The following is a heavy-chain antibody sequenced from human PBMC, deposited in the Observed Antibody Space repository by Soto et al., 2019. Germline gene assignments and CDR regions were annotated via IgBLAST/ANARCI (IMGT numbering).Heavy chain of an antibody. CDR2: IYYSGTT. CDR1: GDSVGNENYY. V-gene: IGHV4-61*01. Sequence: SETLSLTCTVSGDSVGNENYYWAWIRQSPGKGLEWIGYIYYSGTTNYNSHLKSRVTLSVDTSRNQFSLSLTSLTAADTAVYFCARSQRGRTAFTFDYWGQGLLVTVSS. D-gene: IGHD1-26*01. J-gene: IGHJ4*02. CDR3: ARSQRGRTAFTFDY.